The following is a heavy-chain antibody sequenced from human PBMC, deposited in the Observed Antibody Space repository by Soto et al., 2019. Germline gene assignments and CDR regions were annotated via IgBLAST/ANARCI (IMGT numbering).Heavy chain of an antibody. Sequence: SETMSLTYTVSGGNISSGDYYWSWINKPPGKGLEWIGYIYYSGSTYYNPSLKSRVTISVDTSKNQFSLKLSSVTAADTAVYYCARNSIPAANGLYYFDYWGQGTLVTVSS. V-gene: IGHV4-30-4*01. CDR1: GGNISSGDYY. CDR2: IYYSGST. CDR3: ARNSIPAANGLYYFDY. D-gene: IGHD2-2*01. J-gene: IGHJ4*02.